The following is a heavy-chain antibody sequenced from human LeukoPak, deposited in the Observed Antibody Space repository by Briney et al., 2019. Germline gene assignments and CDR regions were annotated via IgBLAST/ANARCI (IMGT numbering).Heavy chain of an antibody. CDR1: GFNFSSYW. J-gene: IGHJ6*03. CDR2: ISGSCGST. CDR3: AKDTVPAAMYYYYYMDV. V-gene: IGHV3-23*01. D-gene: IGHD2-2*01. Sequence: GGSLRLSCAASGFNFSSYWMHWVRQAPGKGLEGVSAISGSCGSTYYADSVKGRFTISRDNSKNTLYLQMNSLRAEDTAVYYCAKDTVPAAMYYYYYMDVWGKGTTVPVSS.